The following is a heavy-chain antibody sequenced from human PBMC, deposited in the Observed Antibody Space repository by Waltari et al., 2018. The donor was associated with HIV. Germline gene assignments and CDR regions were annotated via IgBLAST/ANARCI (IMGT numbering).Heavy chain of an antibody. Sequence: QVQLQQWGAGLLKPSETLSLRCAVYGGSFSGYSWSWIRQPPGKGLEWIGEITNIGSTKYNPSLKSRVTISIDTSKNQFSLILNSVTAADTAVYYCAREDSKSAVSFDFWGQGTQVIVSS. CDR3: AREDSKSAVSFDF. CDR2: ITNIGST. D-gene: IGHD3-22*01. J-gene: IGHJ4*02. CDR1: GGSFSGYS. V-gene: IGHV4-34*01.